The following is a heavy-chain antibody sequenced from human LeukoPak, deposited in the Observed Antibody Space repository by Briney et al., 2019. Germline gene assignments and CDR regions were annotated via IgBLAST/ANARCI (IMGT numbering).Heavy chain of an antibody. J-gene: IGHJ4*02. CDR3: LREGYYDTSGPFSGYFDF. Sequence: GGSLRLSCAGSGFIFKDYVIHWARQAPGKGLEWVAVISSDSNTRIYANSVEGRFTISRDNSKNTVYLQLSGLRVEDAAVYYCLREGYYDTSGPFSGYFDFWGQGDLVTVSS. CDR1: GFIFKDYV. CDR2: ISSDSNTR. V-gene: IGHV3-30*04. D-gene: IGHD3-22*01.